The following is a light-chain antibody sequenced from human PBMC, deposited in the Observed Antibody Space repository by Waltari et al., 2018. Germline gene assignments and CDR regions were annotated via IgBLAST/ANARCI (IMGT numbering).Light chain of an antibody. CDR1: GTDSGGYNY. Sequence: QSALTQPRSVSGSPGQSVTISCTGTGTDSGGYNYVSWYQQHPGKAPKLMIYDVTTRPSGVPYRFSGSKSGNTASLTSSGLQAEDEADYYCSYGGCYTLLFGGGTKLTVL. V-gene: IGLV2-11*01. J-gene: IGLJ2*01. CDR2: DVT. CDR3: CSYGGCYTLL.